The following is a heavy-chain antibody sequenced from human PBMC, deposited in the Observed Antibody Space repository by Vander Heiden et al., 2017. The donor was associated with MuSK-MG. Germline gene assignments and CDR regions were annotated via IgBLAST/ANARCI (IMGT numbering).Heavy chain of an antibody. Sequence: EVQLLESGGGLVQFGVSLRLPCAASGFTFSIYATCWARQAPGKGPEWVSAISGSGGSTDYADSVKGRFNISRDNSKNTLYLQMNSVRAEDTAVYNCAEKEQGLAPFDYWGQGTLVTVSS. V-gene: IGHV3-23*01. CDR2: ISGSGGST. CDR3: AEKEQGLAPFDY. J-gene: IGHJ4*02. CDR1: GFTFSIYA. D-gene: IGHD6-19*01.